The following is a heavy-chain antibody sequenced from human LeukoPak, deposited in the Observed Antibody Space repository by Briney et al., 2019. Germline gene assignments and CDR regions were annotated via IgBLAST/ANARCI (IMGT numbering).Heavy chain of an antibody. CDR2: IYSVGSDT. CDR3: ARDRRYSPDY. Sequence: GGSLRLSCAASGFTFSSYWMHWVRQAPGKGLVWVSTIYSVGSDTLYADSVKGRFTISGDNAKNTLYLQMNSLRAEDTAVYYCARDRRYSPDYWGRGTLVTVSS. CDR1: GFTFSSYW. D-gene: IGHD5-18*01. V-gene: IGHV3-74*01. J-gene: IGHJ4*02.